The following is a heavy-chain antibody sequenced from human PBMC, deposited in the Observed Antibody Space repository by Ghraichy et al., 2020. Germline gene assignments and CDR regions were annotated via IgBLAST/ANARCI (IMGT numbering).Heavy chain of an antibody. J-gene: IGHJ4*02. V-gene: IGHV4-4*09. CDR1: GGSISSYY. Sequence: SETLSLTCTVSGGSISSYYWSWIRQPPGKGLEWIGYIYTSGSTNYNPSLKSRVTISVDTSKNQFSLKLSSVTAADTAVYYCARAPGIVGATDPYYFDYWGQGTLVTVSS. CDR3: ARAPGIVGATDPYYFDY. CDR2: IYTSGST. D-gene: IGHD1-26*01.